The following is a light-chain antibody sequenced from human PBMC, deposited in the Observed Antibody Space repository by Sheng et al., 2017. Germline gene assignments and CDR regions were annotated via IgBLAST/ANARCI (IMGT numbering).Light chain of an antibody. V-gene: IGLV3-10*01. CDR1: ALPKKY. J-gene: IGLJ2*01. CDR3: YSKDDSGYHRVL. Sequence: SSELTQTPSVSVSPGQTARISCSGDALPKKYAYWFQQKSGQVPVLVIYEDNKRPSGIPERFSGSSSGTTATLTITRAQVDDEADYYCYSKDDSGYHRVLFGGGTKLTVL. CDR2: EDN.